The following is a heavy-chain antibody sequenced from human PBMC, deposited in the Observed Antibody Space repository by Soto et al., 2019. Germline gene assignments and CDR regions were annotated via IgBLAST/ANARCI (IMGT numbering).Heavy chain of an antibody. V-gene: IGHV1-3*01. CDR2: INAGNGKT. D-gene: IGHD3-22*01. Sequence: QVQLVQSGAEVKKPGASVKVSCKASGYTFTSYAMHWVRQAPGQRLEWMGWINAGNGKTKYSQKFQGRVTITRDTSASTAYMELSSLRSEDTAVYYCARALYYYDSSGYQGDAFDIWGQGTMVTVSS. CDR3: ARALYYYDSSGYQGDAFDI. J-gene: IGHJ3*02. CDR1: GYTFTSYA.